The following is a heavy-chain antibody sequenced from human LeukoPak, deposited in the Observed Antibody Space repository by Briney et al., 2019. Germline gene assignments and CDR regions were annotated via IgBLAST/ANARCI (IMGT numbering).Heavy chain of an antibody. Sequence: GGSLRLSCAASGFTLSSYWMHWVRQAPGKGLVWVSRINSDGSTTNYADSVKGRFTISRDNAKNTLYLQMSSLRAEDTAVYYCARERTPAADTNWFDLWGQGTLVTVSS. D-gene: IGHD6-13*01. J-gene: IGHJ5*02. CDR2: INSDGSTT. V-gene: IGHV3-74*01. CDR3: ARERTPAADTNWFDL. CDR1: GFTLSSYW.